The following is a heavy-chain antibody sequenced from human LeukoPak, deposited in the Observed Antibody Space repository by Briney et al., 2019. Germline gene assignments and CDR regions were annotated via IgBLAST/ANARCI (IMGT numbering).Heavy chain of an antibody. CDR3: ANTRKRYCSGGNCYSGILVYFDY. CDR1: GFTFSSYE. J-gene: IGHJ4*02. Sequence: GGSLRLSCAASGFTFSSYEMNWARQAPGKGLEWVSYISSSSSTIYYADSVKGRFTISRDNSKDTLYLQMNSLRAEDTAVYYCANTRKRYCSGGNCYSGILVYFDYWGQGTLVTVSS. CDR2: ISSSSSTI. V-gene: IGHV3-48*01. D-gene: IGHD2-15*01.